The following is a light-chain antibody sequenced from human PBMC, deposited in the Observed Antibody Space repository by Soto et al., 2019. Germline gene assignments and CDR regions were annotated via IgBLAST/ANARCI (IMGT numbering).Light chain of an antibody. CDR3: QQSHSFPFA. CDR2: AAS. J-gene: IGKJ5*01. V-gene: IGKV1-12*01. Sequence: DIQMTQSPSSLSASLGDRVTITCRASQGVSSWVAWYQQKPGKAPKLLIYAASDLQTGVSSRFRGSGSGTDFTLTISSLQPEDFATYHCQQSHSFPFAFGQGTRLEIK. CDR1: QGVSSW.